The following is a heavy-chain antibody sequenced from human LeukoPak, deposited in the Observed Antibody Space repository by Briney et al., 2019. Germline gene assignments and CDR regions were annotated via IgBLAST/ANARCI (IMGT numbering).Heavy chain of an antibody. D-gene: IGHD5-18*01. CDR1: GFTFNSYS. Sequence: GGSLRLSCAASGFTFNSYSMNWVRQAPGKGLEWVSSISGSNSYIYYADSMKGRFTISRDNAKNSLYLQMNSLRAEDTAVYYCARRGYSYGCLGVWGKGTAVTVSS. J-gene: IGHJ6*04. CDR2: ISGSNSYI. CDR3: ARRGYSYGCLGV. V-gene: IGHV3-21*01.